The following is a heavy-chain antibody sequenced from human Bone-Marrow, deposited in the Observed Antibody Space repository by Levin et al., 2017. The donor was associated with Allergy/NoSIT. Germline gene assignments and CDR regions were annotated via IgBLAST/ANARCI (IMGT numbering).Heavy chain of an antibody. CDR2: IDSNGRSI. Sequence: ASVKVSCSASGFSFSSSPMHWVRQAPGQGLEHVSAIDSNGRSIDYAGSVKGRFTISRDNSKNTLDLHMSSLRTEDTAMYYCVKSTMFRGGIFDHWGQGTVVTVSS. D-gene: IGHD3-10*01. CDR3: VKSTMFRGGIFDH. V-gene: IGHV3-64D*06. CDR1: GFSFSSSP. J-gene: IGHJ4*02.